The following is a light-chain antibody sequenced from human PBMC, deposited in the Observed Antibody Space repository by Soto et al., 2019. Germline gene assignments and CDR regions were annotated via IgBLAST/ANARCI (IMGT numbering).Light chain of an antibody. J-gene: IGKJ3*01. CDR1: QSISSW. CDR3: QQWVT. CDR2: KAS. V-gene: IGKV1-5*03. Sequence: EIQMTQSPSTMSASVGDRVTITCRASQSISSWLAWYQQKPGKAPKLLIYKASSLESGVPSRFSGSGSGTEFTLTISSLQPDDFATYYCQQWVTVGPGTKVDIK.